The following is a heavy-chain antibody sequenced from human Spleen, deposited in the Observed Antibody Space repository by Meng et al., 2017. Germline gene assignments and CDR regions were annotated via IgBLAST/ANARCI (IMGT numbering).Heavy chain of an antibody. CDR1: GDSVSNDSAT. CDR3: AREAHLAGFPY. CDR2: TYYRSIWYT. D-gene: IGHD2/OR15-2a*01. V-gene: IGHV6-1*01. J-gene: IGHJ4*02. Sequence: SQTLSLTCAVSGDSVSNDSATWNWVRQSPSRGLEWMGRTYYRSIWYTDYAVSLRGRIAVSPDISKNQIYLQLNSVTPEDTAVYFCAREAHLAGFPYWGQGTLVTVSS.